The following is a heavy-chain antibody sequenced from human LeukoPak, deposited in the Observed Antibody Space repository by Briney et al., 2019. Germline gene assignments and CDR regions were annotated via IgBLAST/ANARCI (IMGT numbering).Heavy chain of an antibody. D-gene: IGHD3-10*01. J-gene: IGHJ6*03. CDR1: GGSFSGYY. Sequence: SETLSLTCAVYGGSFSGYYWSWIRQPPGKGLEWIGEINHSGSTNYNPSLKRRVTISVDTSKNQFSLKLSSVTAADTAVYYCARLLYYYYYYMDVWGKGTTVTISS. V-gene: IGHV4-34*01. CDR2: INHSGST. CDR3: ARLLYYYYYYMDV.